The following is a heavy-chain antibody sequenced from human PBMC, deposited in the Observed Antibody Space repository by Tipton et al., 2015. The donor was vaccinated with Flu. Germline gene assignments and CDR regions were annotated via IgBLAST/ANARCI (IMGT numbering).Heavy chain of an antibody. D-gene: IGHD3-22*01. CDR3: ARDRVDSSGFIDY. CDR2: ISPMFGTA. CDR1: GGTFSSYA. Sequence: QSGAEVKKPGSSVKVSCKASGGTFSSYALNWVRQAPGQGLEWMGGISPMFGTANYAQKFQGRVTISADESTSTAYMELNSVRSEDTAVYYCARDRVDSSGFIDYWGQGTLVTVSS. V-gene: IGHV1-69*01. J-gene: IGHJ4*02.